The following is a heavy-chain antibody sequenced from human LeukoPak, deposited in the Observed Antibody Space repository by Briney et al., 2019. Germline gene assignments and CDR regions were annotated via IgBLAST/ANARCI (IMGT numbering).Heavy chain of an antibody. D-gene: IGHD5-24*01. CDR2: VSSNGAKT. CDR1: GFTFSSYA. Sequence: GGSLRLSCAASGFTFSSYAITWVRQAPGKGLEWVSAVSSNGAKTYYADSVKGRFTISRDNYKNMVFLQMNSLRAEDTAVYYCASRDGYNSEYYFDYWGQGTLVTVSS. V-gene: IGHV3-23*01. J-gene: IGHJ4*02. CDR3: ASRDGYNSEYYFDY.